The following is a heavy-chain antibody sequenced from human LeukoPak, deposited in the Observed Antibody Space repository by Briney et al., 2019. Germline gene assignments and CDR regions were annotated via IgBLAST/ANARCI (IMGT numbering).Heavy chain of an antibody. CDR1: GYSFTSYW. J-gene: IGHJ6*04. V-gene: IGHV5-51*01. CDR2: IYPGDSDT. CDR3: VKVGYCSGGSCLLPYWDY. Sequence: GESLKISCKGSGYSFTSYWIGWVRQMPGKGLEWMGIIYPGDSDTRYSPSFQGQVTISADKSISTAYLQWSSLKASDTAMYYCVKVGYCSGGSCLLPYWDYWGKGTTVTVSS. D-gene: IGHD2-15*01.